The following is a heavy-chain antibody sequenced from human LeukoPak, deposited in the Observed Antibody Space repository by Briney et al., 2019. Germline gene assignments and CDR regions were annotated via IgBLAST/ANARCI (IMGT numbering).Heavy chain of an antibody. CDR3: ARDLSSAPFDY. CDR1: GFTFSSYE. V-gene: IGHV3-48*03. D-gene: IGHD2/OR15-2a*01. Sequence: PGGSLRLSCAASGFTFSSYEMNWVRQAPGKGLEWVSYISSSGSTIYYADSVKGRFTISRDNAKNSLYLQMNSLRAEDTAVYYCARDLSSAPFDYWGQGTLVTVSS. CDR2: ISSSGSTI. J-gene: IGHJ4*02.